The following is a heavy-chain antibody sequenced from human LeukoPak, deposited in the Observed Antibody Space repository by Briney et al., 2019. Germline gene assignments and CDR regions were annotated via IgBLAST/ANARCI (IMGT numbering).Heavy chain of an antibody. J-gene: IGHJ5*02. CDR2: INPSGGST. Sequence: GASVKVSCKASGYTFTSYYMHWVRQAPGQGLEWMGIINPSGGSTSYAQKFQGRVTMTRDTSTSTVYMELSSLRSEDTAVYYCAREAAVAPTPNWFDPWGQGTLVTVSP. CDR1: GYTFTSYY. CDR3: AREAAVAPTPNWFDP. D-gene: IGHD2-15*01. V-gene: IGHV1-46*01.